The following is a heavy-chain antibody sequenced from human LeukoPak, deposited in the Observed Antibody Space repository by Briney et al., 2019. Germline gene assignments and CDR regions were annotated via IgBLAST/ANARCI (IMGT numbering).Heavy chain of an antibody. D-gene: IGHD3-10*01. CDR3: ARSPARVVRGVLGHYYGMDV. V-gene: IGHV4-34*01. CDR2: INHSGST. J-gene: IGHJ6*02. Sequence: ETLSLTCAVYGGSFSGYYWSWIRQPPGKGLEWIGEINHSGSTNYNPSLKSRVTISVDTSKNQFSLKLSSVTAADTAVYYCARSPARVVRGVLGHYYGMDVWGQGTTVTVSS. CDR1: GGSFSGYY.